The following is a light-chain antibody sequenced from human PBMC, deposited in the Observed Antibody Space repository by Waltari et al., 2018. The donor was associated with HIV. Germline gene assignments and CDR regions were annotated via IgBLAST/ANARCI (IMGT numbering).Light chain of an antibody. Sequence: QPVVTQAPSLSAPPGRPLPLHCRSSTVAPTRGHSPYWFQQRPGQAPKTLIHDTSNKHSWTPARFSGSLLGGKAALTLSGAQPEDEAEYYCLLSYGGPRVFGGGTKLTVL. J-gene: IGLJ2*01. CDR2: DTS. V-gene: IGLV7-46*01. CDR3: LLSYGGPRV. CDR1: TVAPTRGHS.